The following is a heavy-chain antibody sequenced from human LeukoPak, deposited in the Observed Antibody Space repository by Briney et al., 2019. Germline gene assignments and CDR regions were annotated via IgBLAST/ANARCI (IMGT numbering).Heavy chain of an antibody. CDR1: GFTFSTHS. D-gene: IGHD3-22*01. CDR3: ARDKDYFDSGGAFDI. J-gene: IGHJ3*02. Sequence: GSLRLSCAASGFTFSTHSMNWIRQPPGKGLEWIGYIYYSGSTNYNPSLKSRVTMSVDTSKNQFSLKLSSVTAADTAVHYCARDKDYFDSGGAFDIWGQGTMVTVSS. CDR2: IYYSGST. V-gene: IGHV4-59*11.